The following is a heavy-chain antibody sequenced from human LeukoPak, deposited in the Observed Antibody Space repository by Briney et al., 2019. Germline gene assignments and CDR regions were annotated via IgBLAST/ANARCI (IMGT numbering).Heavy chain of an antibody. J-gene: IGHJ1*01. CDR2: IDYSGST. V-gene: IGHV4-59*01. CDR3: ARSGVLYTSTWYFHR. Sequence: KPSETLSLTCTVSGGSISSYYWSWIRQPPGKGLEWIGYIDYSGSTIHNPSLKSRVTISVNTSKNQLSLQLTSVTAADTAVYYCARSGVLYTSTWYFHRWGQGTLVTVSS. CDR1: GGSISSYY. D-gene: IGHD6-13*01.